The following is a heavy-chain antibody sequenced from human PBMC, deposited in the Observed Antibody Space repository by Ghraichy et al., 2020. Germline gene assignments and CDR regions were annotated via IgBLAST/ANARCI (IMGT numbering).Heavy chain of an antibody. CDR3: ARGVGLGIAVAGTDY. Sequence: ASVKVSCKASGYTFTSYYMHWVRQAPGQGLEWMGIINPSGGSTSYAQKFQGRVTMTRDTSTSTVYMELSSLRSEDTAVYYCARGVGLGIAVAGTDYWGQGTLVTVSS. CDR2: INPSGGST. CDR1: GYTFTSYY. J-gene: IGHJ4*02. V-gene: IGHV1-46*03. D-gene: IGHD6-19*01.